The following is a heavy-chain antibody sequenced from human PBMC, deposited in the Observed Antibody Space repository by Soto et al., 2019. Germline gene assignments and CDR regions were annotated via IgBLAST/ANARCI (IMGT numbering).Heavy chain of an antibody. Sequence: PGESLKISCKGSGYSFTSYWISWVRQMPGKGLEWMGRIDPSDSYTNYSPSFQGHVTISADKSIGTAYLQWSSLKASDTAMYYCSASTGTTSYDAFDIWGQGTMVTV. D-gene: IGHD1-7*01. CDR1: GYSFTSYW. V-gene: IGHV5-10-1*01. J-gene: IGHJ3*02. CDR2: IDPSDSYT. CDR3: SASTGTTSYDAFDI.